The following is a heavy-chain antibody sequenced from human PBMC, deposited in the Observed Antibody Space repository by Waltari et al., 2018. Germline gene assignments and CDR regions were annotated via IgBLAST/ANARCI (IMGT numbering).Heavy chain of an antibody. V-gene: IGHV3-7*01. CDR3: AREDKFDSSDY. Sequence: EVQLVESGGGLIQPGGSLRLSCGASGCSFSNYWMSWSRQVPGKGLEWVANIKEDGSLKKYVDTVKGRFSISRDNAKNSVYLQMDSLRAEDTALYYCAREDKFDSSDYWGQGILVSVSP. CDR2: IKEDGSLK. D-gene: IGHD3-9*01. J-gene: IGHJ4*02. CDR1: GCSFSNYW.